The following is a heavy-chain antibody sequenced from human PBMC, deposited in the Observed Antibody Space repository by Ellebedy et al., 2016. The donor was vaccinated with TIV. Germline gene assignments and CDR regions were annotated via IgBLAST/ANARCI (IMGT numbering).Heavy chain of an antibody. CDR3: ARVPPSTQRLSSWFDP. V-gene: IGHV4-59*01. D-gene: IGHD6-25*01. CDR1: GGSISGYY. J-gene: IGHJ5*02. Sequence: SETLSLTCTVSGGSISGYYWTWIRQPPGKGLEWIGYIYYSGSATYNPSLRSRVTISVDTSNNHFSLRLSSVTPADTAVYYCARVPPSTQRLSSWFDPWGQGTLVTVSS. CDR2: IYYSGSA.